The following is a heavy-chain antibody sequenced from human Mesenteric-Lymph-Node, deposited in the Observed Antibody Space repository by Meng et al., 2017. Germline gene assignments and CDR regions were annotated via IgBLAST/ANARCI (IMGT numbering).Heavy chain of an antibody. V-gene: IGHV1-2*06. CDR1: GYTFTGYY. CDR2: INPNSGGT. D-gene: IGHD6-13*01. J-gene: IGHJ4*02. CDR3: TRADIAAAGTGGY. Sequence: QVQLVQSGAEVKKPGASVKVSCKAHGYTFTGYYMHWVRQAPGQGLEWMGRINPNSGGTNYAQKFQGRVTMTRDTSISTAYMELRSLRSDDTAVYYCTRADIAAAGTGGYWGQGTLVTVSS.